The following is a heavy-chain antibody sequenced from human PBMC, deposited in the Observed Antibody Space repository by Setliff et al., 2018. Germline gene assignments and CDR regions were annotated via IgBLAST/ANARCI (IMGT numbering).Heavy chain of an antibody. Sequence: VGSLRLSCTVSGFTFTDHGMNWVRQAPGRGLEWVSYINNWGYSKYYADSVKGRFTISRDNAKNSLYLDLNSLRAEDMAVYYCAKDGGTSMVKTYYYGLDVWGQGTTVTVSS. J-gene: IGHJ6*02. CDR1: GFTFTDHG. D-gene: IGHD5-18*01. V-gene: IGHV3-48*03. CDR3: AKDGGTSMVKTYYYGLDV. CDR2: INNWGYSK.